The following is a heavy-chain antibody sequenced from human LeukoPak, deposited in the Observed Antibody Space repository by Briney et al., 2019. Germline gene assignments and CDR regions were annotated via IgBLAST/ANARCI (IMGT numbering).Heavy chain of an antibody. CDR1: GDSISRYH. Sequence: SETLSLTCTVSGDSISRYHWSWIRQPPGKGLEWIGYIYYSGSANYNPSLMSRVTISVDTSKNQFSLKLNSVTAADTAIYYCARGGGYSSGLTYWGQGALVTVSS. V-gene: IGHV4-59*01. J-gene: IGHJ4*02. CDR3: ARGGGYSSGLTY. CDR2: IYYSGSA. D-gene: IGHD2-15*01.